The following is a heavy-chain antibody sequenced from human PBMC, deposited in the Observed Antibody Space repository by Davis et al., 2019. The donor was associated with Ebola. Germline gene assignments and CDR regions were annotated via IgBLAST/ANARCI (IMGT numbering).Heavy chain of an antibody. CDR2: ISGSGGST. CDR1: EFTFSSHA. CDR3: ARDLGGDGYCTGGVCYYFDY. J-gene: IGHJ4*02. Sequence: PGGSLRLSCAASEFTFSSHAMNWVRQAPGKGLEWVSGISGSGGSTYYSDSVQGRFTISRDNAKNTLYLHMNSLTAEDTAVYYCARDLGGDGYCTGGVCYYFDYWGQGTLVTVSS. V-gene: IGHV3-23*01. D-gene: IGHD2-8*02.